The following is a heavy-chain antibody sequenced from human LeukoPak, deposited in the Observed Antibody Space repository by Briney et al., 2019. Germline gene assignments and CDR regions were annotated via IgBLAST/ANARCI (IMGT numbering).Heavy chain of an antibody. CDR2: INSDGRST. V-gene: IGHV3-74*01. CDR3: ARDLSEDVVTASDWYEYYGMDV. J-gene: IGHJ6*02. D-gene: IGHD2-21*02. Sequence: PGGSLRLSCAASGFTFSKHWMHWVRQVPGKGLVWVSHINSDGRSTRYPHSVKGRFTISRDNSKNTLYLQMNSLRAEDTAVYYCARDLSEDVVTASDWYEYYGMDVWGQGTTVTVSS. CDR1: GFTFSKHW.